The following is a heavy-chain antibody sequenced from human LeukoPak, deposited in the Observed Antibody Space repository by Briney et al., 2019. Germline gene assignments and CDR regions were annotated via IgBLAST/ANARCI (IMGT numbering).Heavy chain of an antibody. V-gene: IGHV3-23*01. J-gene: IGHJ4*02. CDR1: GFTFSSYA. CDR3: AKGGVRYFDRLIDY. Sequence: GGSLRLSCAASGFTFSSYAMSWVRQAPGKGLEWVSAISGSGGSTYYADSVKGRFTISRDNSKNTLYLQMNSLRAEDTAVYYYAKGGVRYFDRLIDYWGQGTLVTVSS. CDR2: ISGSGGST. D-gene: IGHD3-9*01.